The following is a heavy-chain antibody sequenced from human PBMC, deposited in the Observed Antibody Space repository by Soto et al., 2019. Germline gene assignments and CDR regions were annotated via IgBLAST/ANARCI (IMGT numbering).Heavy chain of an antibody. D-gene: IGHD6-6*01. CDR3: ASATSIAIGLRN. V-gene: IGHV1-18*01. CDR2: RSALNGYT. Sequence: GSVKGYWKTYGLAFTTHGFTLGRKAPGQGLEWMGWRSALNGYTNYAQNFQGRLTITTDSSTSTAYMELRSLRSDDTAVYYCASATSIAIGLRNWGQGTLVTVS. J-gene: IGHJ4*02. CDR1: GLAFTTHG.